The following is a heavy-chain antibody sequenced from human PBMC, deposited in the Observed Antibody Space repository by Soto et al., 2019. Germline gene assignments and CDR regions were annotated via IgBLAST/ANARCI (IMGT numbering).Heavy chain of an antibody. CDR3: ARDSGPRTFDY. J-gene: IGHJ4*02. Sequence: QVQLVESGGGVVQPGRSLRLSCAASGFTFSSYAMHWVRQAPGKGLEWVAVISYDGSNKYYADSVKGRFTISRDNSKNTLYLQMNSLRAEDTAVYYCARDSGPRTFDYWGQGTLVTVSS. CDR1: GFTFSSYA. D-gene: IGHD3-10*01. CDR2: ISYDGSNK. V-gene: IGHV3-30-3*01.